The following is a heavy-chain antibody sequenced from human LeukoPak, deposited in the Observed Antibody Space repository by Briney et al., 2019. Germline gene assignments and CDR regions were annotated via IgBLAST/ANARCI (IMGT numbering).Heavy chain of an antibody. CDR2: ISAYNGNT. V-gene: IGHV1-18*01. CDR1: GGTFSSYG. CDR3: ARVPTYYDFWSGDFLDY. D-gene: IGHD3-3*01. J-gene: IGHJ4*02. Sequence: AASVKVSCKASGGTFSSYGISWVRQAPGQGLEWMGWISAYNGNTNYAQKLQGRVTMTTDTSTSTAYMELRSLRSDDTAVYYCARVPTYYDFWSGDFLDYWGQGTLVTVSS.